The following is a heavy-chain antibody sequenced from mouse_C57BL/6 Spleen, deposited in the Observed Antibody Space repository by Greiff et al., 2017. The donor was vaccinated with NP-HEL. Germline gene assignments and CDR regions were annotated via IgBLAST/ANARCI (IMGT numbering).Heavy chain of an antibody. Sequence: VQLQQSGPELVKPGASVKISCKASGYAFSSSWMNWVKQRPGQGLEWIGRIYPGDGDTNYNGKFKGKATLTADKSSSTAYMQLSSLTSDDSAVYFCARTWTLGYFDVWGTGTTVTVSS. CDR1: GYAFSSSW. CDR2: IYPGDGDT. V-gene: IGHV1-82*01. J-gene: IGHJ1*03. CDR3: ARTWTLGYFDV.